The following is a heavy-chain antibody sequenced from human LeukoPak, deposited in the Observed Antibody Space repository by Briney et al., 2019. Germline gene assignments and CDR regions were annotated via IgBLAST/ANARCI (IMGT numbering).Heavy chain of an antibody. J-gene: IGHJ4*02. V-gene: IGHV3-33*06. CDR3: AKDRIYDSSGYYFCYFDY. Sequence: GGSLRLSCAASGFTFSSYGMHWVRQAPGKGLEWVAAIWYDGSNKYYADSVKGRFTISRDNSKNTLYLQMNSLRAEDTAVYYCAKDRIYDSSGYYFCYFDYWGQGTLVTVSS. CDR1: GFTFSSYG. CDR2: IWYDGSNK. D-gene: IGHD3-22*01.